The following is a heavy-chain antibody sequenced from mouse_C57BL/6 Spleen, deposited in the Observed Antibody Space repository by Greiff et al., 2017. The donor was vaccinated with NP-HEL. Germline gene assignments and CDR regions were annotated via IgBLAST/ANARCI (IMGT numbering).Heavy chain of an antibody. CDR2: INPNNGGT. J-gene: IGHJ2*01. D-gene: IGHD2-4*01. Sequence: EVQLQQSGPELVKPGASVKISCKASGYTFTDYYMNWVKQSHGKSLEWIGDINPNNGGTSYNQKFKGKATLTVDKSSSTAYMELRSLTSEDSAVYYCARTYYDYDPLDYWGQGTTLTVSS. CDR3: ARTYYDYDPLDY. CDR1: GYTFTDYY. V-gene: IGHV1-26*01.